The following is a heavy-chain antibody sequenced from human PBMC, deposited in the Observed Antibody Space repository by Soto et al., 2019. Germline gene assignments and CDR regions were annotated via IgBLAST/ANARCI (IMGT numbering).Heavy chain of an antibody. V-gene: IGHV3-7*01. CDR2: IKQDGSEK. D-gene: IGHD3-22*01. J-gene: IGHJ4*02. CDR1: GFTFSSYW. Sequence: WGSLRLSCAASGFTFSSYWMSWVRQAPGKGLEWVANIKQDGSEKYYVDSVKGRFTISRDNAKNSLYLQMNSLRAEDTAVYYCARELNYYDSSGYSYWGQGTLVTVSS. CDR3: ARELNYYDSSGYSY.